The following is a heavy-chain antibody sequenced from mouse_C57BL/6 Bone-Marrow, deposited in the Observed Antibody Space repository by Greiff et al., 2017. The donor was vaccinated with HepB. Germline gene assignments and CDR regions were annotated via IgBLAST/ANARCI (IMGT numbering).Heavy chain of an antibody. D-gene: IGHD1-1*01. CDR1: GFTFSDYG. J-gene: IGHJ3*01. Sequence: EVKLMESGGGLVQPGGSLKLSCAASGFTFSDYGIAWVRQAPRKGPEWVAFISNLAYSIYYADTVTGRFTISRENAKNTLYLEMSSLRSEDTAMYYCASHYYGSSPFAYWGQGTLVTVSA. CDR2: ISNLAYSI. CDR3: ASHYYGSSPFAY. V-gene: IGHV5-15*01.